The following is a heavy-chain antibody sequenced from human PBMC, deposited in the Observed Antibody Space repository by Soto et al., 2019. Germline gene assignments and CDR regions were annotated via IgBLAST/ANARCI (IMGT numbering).Heavy chain of an antibody. CDR1: GYTFTSYG. Sequence: GASVKVSCKASGYTFTSYGISWVRQAPGQGLEWMGWISAYNGNTNYAQKLQGRVTMTTDTSTSTAYMELRSLRSDDTAVYYCARGASSGWYRGAFDIWGQGTMVTVSS. CDR3: ARGASSGWYRGAFDI. D-gene: IGHD6-19*01. CDR2: ISAYNGNT. J-gene: IGHJ3*02. V-gene: IGHV1-18*01.